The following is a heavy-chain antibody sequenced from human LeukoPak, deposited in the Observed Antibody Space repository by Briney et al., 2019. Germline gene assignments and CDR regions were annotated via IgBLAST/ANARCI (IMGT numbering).Heavy chain of an antibody. J-gene: IGHJ6*02. CDR1: GFTFSDYY. CDR3: ARDPRTRLWLLKLGEYYYGMDV. Sequence: GGSLRLSCAASGFTFSDYYMSWIRQAPGKGLEGVSYISSSGSTIYYADSVKGRFTISRDNAKNSLYLQMNSLRAEDTAVYYCARDPRTRLWLLKLGEYYYGMDVWGQGTTVTVSS. CDR2: ISSSGSTI. V-gene: IGHV3-11*01. D-gene: IGHD5-18*01.